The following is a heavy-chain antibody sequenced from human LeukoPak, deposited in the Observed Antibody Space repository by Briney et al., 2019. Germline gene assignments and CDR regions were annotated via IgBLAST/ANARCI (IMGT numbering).Heavy chain of an antibody. CDR1: GFTFSSYS. V-gene: IGHV3-21*01. CDR2: ISSSSSYI. CDR3: ARGGTSYDILTGYYTPNNWFDP. D-gene: IGHD3-9*01. J-gene: IGHJ5*02. Sequence: PGGSLRLSCAASGFTFSSYSMNWVRQAPGKGLEWVSSISSSSSYIYYADSVKGRFTISRDNAKNSLYLQMNSLRAGDTAVYYCARGGTSYDILTGYYTPNNWFDPWGQGTLVTVSS.